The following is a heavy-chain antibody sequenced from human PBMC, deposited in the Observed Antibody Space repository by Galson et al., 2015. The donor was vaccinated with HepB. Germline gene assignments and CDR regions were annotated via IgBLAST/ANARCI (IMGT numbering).Heavy chain of an antibody. J-gene: IGHJ4*02. CDR1: GFTFSSYG. CDR2: ISYDGSNK. Sequence: SLRLSCAASGFTFSSYGMHWVRQAPGKGLEWVAVISYDGSNKYYADSVKGRFTISRDNSKNTLYLQMNSLRAEDTAVYYCAKDRDGNYDFWSGFPGGYWGQGTLVTVSS. CDR3: AKDRDGNYDFWSGFPGGY. D-gene: IGHD3-3*01. V-gene: IGHV3-30*18.